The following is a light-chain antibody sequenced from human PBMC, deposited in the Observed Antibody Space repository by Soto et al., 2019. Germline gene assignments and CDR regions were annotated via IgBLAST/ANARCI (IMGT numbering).Light chain of an antibody. V-gene: IGKV3-20*01. J-gene: IGKJ4*01. CDR1: QSVSSSY. CDR3: QQYGASPLT. Sequence: EIVLTQSPGTLSLSPGERATLSCRASQSVSSSYLAWYQQKPGQAPRLLIYGASSRATGIPDRFSGSGSGTDFTLTISRLEPEDFAVYSCQQYGASPLTFGGGTKVEI. CDR2: GAS.